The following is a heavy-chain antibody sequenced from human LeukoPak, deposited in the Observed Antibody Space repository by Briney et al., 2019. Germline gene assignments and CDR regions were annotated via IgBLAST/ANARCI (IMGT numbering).Heavy chain of an antibody. CDR2: LSTDGATA. D-gene: IGHD6-13*01. J-gene: IGHJ4*02. V-gene: IGHV3-74*01. CDR3: ARDNVASSYVNFDY. Sequence: GGSLRLSCAVSGXSFSTSWVHWVRQAPGKGLVWVAQLSTDGATAIYAAAVQGRFTISSDNGKNTLYLQMNSLRAEDTAVYFCARDNVASSYVNFDYWGQGTLVTVSS. CDR1: GXSFSTSW.